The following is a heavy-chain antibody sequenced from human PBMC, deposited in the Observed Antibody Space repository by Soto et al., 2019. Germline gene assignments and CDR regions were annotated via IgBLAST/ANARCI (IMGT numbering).Heavy chain of an antibody. V-gene: IGHV3-30-3*01. Sequence: QVQVVESGGGVVQPGRSLRLSCAVSGFTLSRYAMHCVRQAPGKGLEWVAVLSYDGDNKYDADSVKGRFTISRDSSNNPLYLQMNSLRDEDTAVYYCARPGCSWSTYYYYHGMDVWGQGTTVTVSS. CDR1: GFTLSRYA. J-gene: IGHJ6*02. D-gene: IGHD6-13*01. CDR2: LSYDGDNK. CDR3: ARPGCSWSTYYYYHGMDV.